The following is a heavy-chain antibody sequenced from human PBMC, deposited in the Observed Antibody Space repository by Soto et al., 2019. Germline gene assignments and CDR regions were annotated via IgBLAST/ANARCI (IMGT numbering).Heavy chain of an antibody. Sequence: PAETRSLNCAVSGYSITRNNWRTWLRQPPGKGMEWIGEISHPANTNYNPSLKRRVTISADTSKNQFSRKLTSVTAADTAVYYCARVHCNSTTCHVFDSWGRGTLATVPS. CDR2: ISHPANT. CDR1: GYSITRNNW. D-gene: IGHD2-2*01. CDR3: ARVHCNSTTCHVFDS. V-gene: IGHV4-4*02. J-gene: IGHJ4*02.